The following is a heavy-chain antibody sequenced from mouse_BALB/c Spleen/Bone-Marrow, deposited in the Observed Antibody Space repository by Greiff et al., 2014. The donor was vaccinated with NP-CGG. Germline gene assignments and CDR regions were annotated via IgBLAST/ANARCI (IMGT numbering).Heavy chain of an antibody. CDR2: IDPEIGNT. V-gene: IGHV14-1*02. J-gene: IGHJ2*01. CDR1: GFNIKDYF. D-gene: IGHD4-1*01. Sequence: EVKLQESGAELVRPGALVKLSCKASGFNIKDYFMHRVKQRPEQGLEWIGWIDPEIGNTLYDPKFQGKASITADTSSNTAYLQLRSLSAEDTAVYCCARLFGTRDFDYWGQGTPLTVSA. CDR3: ARLFGTRDFDY.